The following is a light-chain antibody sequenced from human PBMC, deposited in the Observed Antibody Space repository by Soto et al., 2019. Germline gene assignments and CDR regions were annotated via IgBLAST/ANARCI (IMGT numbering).Light chain of an antibody. CDR2: GTS. CDR1: QSAGSS. J-gene: IGKJ4*01. V-gene: IGKV3-11*01. Sequence: EIVLTQSPATLSLSPGERATLSCRASQSAGSSLAWYQQKPGQAPRLVIYGTSNRATGIPARFSGSGSGTDFTLTISGLEPADFAVYYCQHRASWPLSFGGGTRVEIK. CDR3: QHRASWPLS.